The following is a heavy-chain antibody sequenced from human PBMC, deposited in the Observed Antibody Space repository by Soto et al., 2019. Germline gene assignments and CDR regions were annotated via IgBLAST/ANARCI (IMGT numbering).Heavy chain of an antibody. V-gene: IGHV5-10-1*01. J-gene: IGHJ4*02. CDR2: IDPDDSYT. CDR1: GYSFTNYW. CDR3: ARLPPPTYCSGSTCSGY. D-gene: IGHD2-15*01. Sequence: GESLKISCKGSGYSFTNYWIHWVRQMPGKGLEWMGRIDPDDSYTNYSPSFQGHVTISVDKSISTAYLQWSSLRASDTAIYYCARLPPPTYCSGSTCSGYWGQGTLVTVSS.